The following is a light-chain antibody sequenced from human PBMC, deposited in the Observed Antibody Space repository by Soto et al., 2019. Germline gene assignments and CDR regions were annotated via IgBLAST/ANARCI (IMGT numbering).Light chain of an antibody. CDR1: SGHTSYL. CDR2: LDISVSY. Sequence: QSVLTQSSSASASLGSSVKLTCTLSSGHTSYLIAWHQQQPGKAPRYLMKLDISVSYNKGSGVPDRFSGSSSGSDRYLTMSNLQFEDEAAYYCETWDSHILVLGGGTKRTVL. V-gene: IGLV4-60*02. J-gene: IGLJ2*01. CDR3: ETWDSHILV.